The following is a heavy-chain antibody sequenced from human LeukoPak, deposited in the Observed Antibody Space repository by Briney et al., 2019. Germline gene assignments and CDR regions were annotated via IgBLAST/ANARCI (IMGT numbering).Heavy chain of an antibody. Sequence: SETLSLTCTVSGGSISSSSYYWGWIRQPPGKGLEWIGSIYYSGSTNYNPSLKSRVTISVDTSKNQFSLKLSSVTAADTAVYYCARQDSYGSVYYFDYWGQGTLVTVSS. CDR3: ARQDSYGSVYYFDY. CDR1: GGSISSSSYY. V-gene: IGHV4-39*01. J-gene: IGHJ4*02. CDR2: IYYSGST. D-gene: IGHD5-18*01.